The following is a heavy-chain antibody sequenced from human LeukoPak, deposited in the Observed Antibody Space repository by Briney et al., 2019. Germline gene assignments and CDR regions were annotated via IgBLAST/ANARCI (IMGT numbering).Heavy chain of an antibody. CDR1: GYTFTSYY. CDR3: KLWFGEFTFDY. CDR2: INPNSGGT. D-gene: IGHD3-10*01. Sequence: ASVKVSCKASGYTFTSYYMHWVRQAPGQGLEWMGWINPNSGGTNYAQKFQGRVTMTRDTSISTAYMELSRLRSDDTAVYYCKLWFGEFTFDYWGQGTLVTVSS. J-gene: IGHJ4*02. V-gene: IGHV1-2*02.